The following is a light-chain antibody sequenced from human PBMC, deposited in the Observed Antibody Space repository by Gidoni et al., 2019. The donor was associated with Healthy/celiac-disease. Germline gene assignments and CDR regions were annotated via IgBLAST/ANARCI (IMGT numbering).Light chain of an antibody. Sequence: DIQMTQSPSSLSASVGDRGTITCRASQSISSYLNWYQQKPGKAPKLLIDAASSLQSGVPSRFSGSGSATYFTLTISSLQPEDFATYYCQQSYSTPLTFXPXTKVDIK. CDR3: QQSYSTPLT. V-gene: IGKV1-39*01. J-gene: IGKJ3*01. CDR1: QSISSY. CDR2: AAS.